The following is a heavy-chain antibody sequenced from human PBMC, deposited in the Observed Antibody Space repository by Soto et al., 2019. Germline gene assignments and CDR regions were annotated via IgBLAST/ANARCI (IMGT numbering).Heavy chain of an antibody. CDR2: IIPIMNIT. J-gene: IGHJ4*02. V-gene: IGHV1-69*02. D-gene: IGHD6-6*01. Sequence: QVQQVRSGAEVKKPGSSVKVPCKASGGTFSSYTISWVRQAPGQGLEWMARIIPIMNITNCAQKFQDRFTLTADTSTNTAYMELSSLTSEDTAVYYCSSQSMRPRPLPGYSFDYWGQGVLVTVSS. CDR3: SSQSMRPRPLPGYSFDY. CDR1: GGTFSSYT.